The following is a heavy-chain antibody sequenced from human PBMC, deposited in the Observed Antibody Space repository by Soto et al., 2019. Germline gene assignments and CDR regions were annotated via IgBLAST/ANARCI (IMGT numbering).Heavy chain of an antibody. CDR1: GFTFSNAW. CDR2: IKSKTDGGTT. D-gene: IGHD3-9*01. J-gene: IGHJ6*02. V-gene: IGHV3-15*07. Sequence: GGSLRLSCAASGFTFSNAWMNWVRQAPGKGLEWVGRIKSKTDGGTTDYAAPVKGRFTISRDDSKTTLYLQMNSLKTEDTAVYYCTTDRDRLTGYYWEVYYYGMDVWGQGTTVTVSS. CDR3: TTDRDRLTGYYWEVYYYGMDV.